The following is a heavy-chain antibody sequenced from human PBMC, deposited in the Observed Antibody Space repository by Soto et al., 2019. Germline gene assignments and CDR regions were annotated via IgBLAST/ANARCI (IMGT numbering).Heavy chain of an antibody. D-gene: IGHD2-2*01. CDR2: IYYSGST. CDR1: GGAISSGDYY. CDR3: ARDRRYCSITSCRNYYYGMDV. Sequence: QVQLQESGPGLVKPSQTLSLTCTVSGGAISSGDYYWSWIRQPPGKGLEWIGYIYYSGSTYYNPSLKSRVTISVDTSKNQFSLKLSSVTAADTAVYYCARDRRYCSITSCRNYYYGMDVWGQGTTVTVSS. J-gene: IGHJ6*02. V-gene: IGHV4-30-4*01.